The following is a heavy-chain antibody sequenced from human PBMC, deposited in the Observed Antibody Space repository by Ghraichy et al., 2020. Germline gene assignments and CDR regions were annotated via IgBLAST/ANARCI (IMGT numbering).Heavy chain of an antibody. D-gene: IGHD3-3*01. J-gene: IGHJ4*02. CDR3: AKSPRWTLWPRRSQKKLYYDFWSGYQATFDY. V-gene: IGHV3-23*01. Sequence: GGSLRLSCAASGFTFSSYAMSWVRQAPGKGLEWVSAISGSGGSTYYADSVKGRFTISRDNSKNTLYLQMNSLRAEDTAVYYCAKSPRWTLWPRRSQKKLYYDFWSGYQATFDYWGQGTLVTVSS. CDR1: GFTFSSYA. CDR2: ISGSGGST.